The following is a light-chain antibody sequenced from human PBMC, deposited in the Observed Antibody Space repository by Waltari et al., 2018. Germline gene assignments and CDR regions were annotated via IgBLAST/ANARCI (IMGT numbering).Light chain of an antibody. CDR2: DQR. CDR3: LISYSGVGV. Sequence: QAVVTQEPSLTVSPGGTVTLTCGSSAGAVTSGLYPYWFQQKPGQAPRTLIYDQRNNHTCRPARFSGSLLGGKAALTLSGAQPEDEAEYYCLISYSGVGVFGGGTKLTVL. J-gene: IGLJ3*02. CDR1: AGAVTSGLY. V-gene: IGLV7-46*01.